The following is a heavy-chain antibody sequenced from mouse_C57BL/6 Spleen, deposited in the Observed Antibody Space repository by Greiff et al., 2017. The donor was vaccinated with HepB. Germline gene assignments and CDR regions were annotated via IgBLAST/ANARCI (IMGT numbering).Heavy chain of an antibody. CDR3: AREGAYYGGFDC. Sequence: EVKLQESGGGLVKPGGSLKLSCAASGFTFSSYAMSWVRQTPEKRLEWVATISDGGSYTYYPDNVKGRFTISRDNAKNNLYLQMSQLKSEDTAMYYCAREGAYYGGFDCWGKGTTLTVSS. CDR1: GFTFSSYA. D-gene: IGHD1-1*01. J-gene: IGHJ2*01. V-gene: IGHV5-4*01. CDR2: ISDGGSYT.